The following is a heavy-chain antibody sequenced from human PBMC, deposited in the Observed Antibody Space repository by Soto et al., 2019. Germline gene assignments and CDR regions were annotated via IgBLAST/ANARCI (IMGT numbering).Heavy chain of an antibody. CDR2: INPNSGGT. Sequence: ASVKVAWKASGYTFTGYYMHWVRKAPVERLELMGWINPNSGGTNYAQKFQGRVTMTRDTSISTAYMELSRLRSDDTAVYYCARDTSAADAFDIWGQGTMVTVS. J-gene: IGHJ3*02. CDR1: GYTFTGYY. D-gene: IGHD6-13*01. CDR3: ARDTSAADAFDI. V-gene: IGHV1-2*02.